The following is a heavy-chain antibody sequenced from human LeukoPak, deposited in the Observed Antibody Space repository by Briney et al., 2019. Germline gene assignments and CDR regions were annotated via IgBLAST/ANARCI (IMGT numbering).Heavy chain of an antibody. J-gene: IGHJ5*02. V-gene: IGHV3-30*03. CDR1: GFTFSNYG. Sequence: PGGSLRLSCVGSGFTFSNYGIHWVRQAPGKGLEWVAVISYEGSQKFYADSVKGRFTISRDNSANTLYLQMNCLRAEDTAIYYCSRVKLRFQYQGWFDPWGQGNLVTVSS. D-gene: IGHD3-3*01. CDR3: SRVKLRFQYQGWFDP. CDR2: ISYEGSQK.